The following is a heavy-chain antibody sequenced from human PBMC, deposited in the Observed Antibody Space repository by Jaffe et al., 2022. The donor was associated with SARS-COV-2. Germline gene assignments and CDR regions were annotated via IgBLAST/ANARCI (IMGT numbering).Heavy chain of an antibody. V-gene: IGHV3-23*01. D-gene: IGHD4-17*01. CDR3: AKEATVTTSNPYNWFDP. CDR1: GFTFSSYA. Sequence: EVQLLESGGGLVQPGGSLRLSCAASGFTFSSYAMSWVRQAPGKGLEWVSAISGSGGSTYYADSVKGRFTISRDNSKNTLYLQMNSLRAEDTAVYYCAKEATVTTSNPYNWFDPWGQGTLVTVSS. J-gene: IGHJ5*02. CDR2: ISGSGGST.